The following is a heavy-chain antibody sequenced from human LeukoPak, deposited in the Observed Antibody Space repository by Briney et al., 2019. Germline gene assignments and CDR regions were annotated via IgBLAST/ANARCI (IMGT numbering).Heavy chain of an antibody. CDR1: GGSFSGYH. CDR2: INHSGST. Sequence: SETLSLTCAVYGGSFSGYHWSWIRQPPGKGLEWIGEINHSGSTNYNPSLKSRVTISVDTSKNQFSLKLSSVTAADTAVYYCARPSLPYYYDSSGYLYWGQGTLVTVSS. CDR3: ARPSLPYYYDSSGYLY. J-gene: IGHJ4*02. V-gene: IGHV4-34*01. D-gene: IGHD3-22*01.